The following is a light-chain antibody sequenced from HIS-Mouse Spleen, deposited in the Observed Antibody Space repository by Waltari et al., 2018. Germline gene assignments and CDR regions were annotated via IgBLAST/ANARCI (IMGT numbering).Light chain of an antibody. CDR3: CSYAGSWV. J-gene: IGLJ3*02. CDR1: SSDVGSYHL. Sequence: QSALTQPASVSGSPGQSITISRTGTSSDVGSYHLVSWYQQHPGKAPKLMIYEGSKRPSGVSNRFSGSKSGNTASLTISGLQAEDEADYYCCSYAGSWVFGGGTKLTVL. CDR2: EGS. V-gene: IGLV2-23*01.